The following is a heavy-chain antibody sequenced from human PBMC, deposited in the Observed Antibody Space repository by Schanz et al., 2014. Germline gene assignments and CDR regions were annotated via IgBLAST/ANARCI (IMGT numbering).Heavy chain of an antibody. CDR3: VRDFSAYVGNYFDY. J-gene: IGHJ4*02. CDR2: INPSGGGT. V-gene: IGHV1-46*01. CDR1: GYTFVSYS. Sequence: QVQLVQSGAEVKKPGASVKVSCKASGYTFVSYSMHWVRQAPGQGLEWMGIINPSGGGTSYALRFQDRVTVTRDTSRSTVYMELSGLTSDDAAVYYCVRDFSAYVGNYFDYWGQGTLVTVSS. D-gene: IGHD5-12*01.